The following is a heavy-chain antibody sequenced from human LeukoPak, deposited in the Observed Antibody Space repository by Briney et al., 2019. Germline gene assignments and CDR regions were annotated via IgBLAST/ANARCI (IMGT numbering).Heavy chain of an antibody. Sequence: SETLSLTCTVSGGSISSYYWSWIRQHPGKGLEWIGYIYYSGSTYYNPSLKSRVTISVDTSKNQFSLKLSSVTAADTAVYYCARALYYDFWSGYYSTGWFDPWGQGTLVTVSS. D-gene: IGHD3-3*01. CDR3: ARALYYDFWSGYYSTGWFDP. J-gene: IGHJ5*02. CDR2: IYYSGST. CDR1: GGSISSYY. V-gene: IGHV4-59*06.